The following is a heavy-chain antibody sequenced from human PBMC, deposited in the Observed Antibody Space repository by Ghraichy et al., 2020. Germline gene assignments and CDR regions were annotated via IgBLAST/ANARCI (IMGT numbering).Heavy chain of an antibody. V-gene: IGHV3-43D*03. J-gene: IGHJ6*02. Sequence: GGSLRLSCAASGFTFDDYAMHWVRQAPGKGLEWVSLISWDGGSTYYADSVRGRFTISRDNSKNSLYLQMNSLRAEDTALYYCAKDLHCSSTSCYSPMYYYGMDVWGQGTTVTVS. D-gene: IGHD2-2*01. CDR1: GFTFDDYA. CDR3: AKDLHCSSTSCYSPMYYYGMDV. CDR2: ISWDGGST.